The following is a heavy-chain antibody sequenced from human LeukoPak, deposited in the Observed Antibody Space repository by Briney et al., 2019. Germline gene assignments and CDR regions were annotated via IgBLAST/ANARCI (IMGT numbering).Heavy chain of an antibody. J-gene: IGHJ5*02. CDR1: GYTFTSYD. Sequence: ASVKVSCKASGYTFTSYDINWVRQATGQGLEWMGWMNPNSGNTGYAQKFQGRVTMTRNTSISTAYMELSSLRSEDTAVYYCARXDYXGSGSPNWFDPWGQGTLVTVSS. D-gene: IGHD3-10*01. CDR3: ARXDYXGSGSPNWFDP. CDR2: MNPNSGNT. V-gene: IGHV1-8*01.